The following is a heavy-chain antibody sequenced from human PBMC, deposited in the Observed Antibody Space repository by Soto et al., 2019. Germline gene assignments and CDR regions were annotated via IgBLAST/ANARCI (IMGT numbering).Heavy chain of an antibody. CDR1: GGSISSGGYY. CDR3: ARDHLSGSSGDVAYYFDY. V-gene: IGHV4-31*03. Sequence: SETLSLTCTVSGGSISSGGYYWSWIRQHPGKGLEWIGYIYYSGSTYYNPSLKSRVTISVDTSKNQFSLKLSSVTAADTAVYYCARDHLSGSSGDVAYYFDYWGQGTLVTVSS. CDR2: IYYSGST. D-gene: IGHD3-22*01. J-gene: IGHJ4*02.